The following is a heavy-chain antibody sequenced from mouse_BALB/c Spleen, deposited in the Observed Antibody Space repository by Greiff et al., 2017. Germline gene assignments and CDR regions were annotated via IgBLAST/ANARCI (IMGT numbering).Heavy chain of an antibody. D-gene: IGHD2-2*01. J-gene: IGHJ2*01. Sequence: EVKLMESGGGLVKPGGSLKLSCAASGFTFSSYAMSWVRQTPEKRLEWVASISSGGSTYYPDSVKGRFTISRDNARNILYLQMSSLRSEDTAMYYCARDGYDAYFDYWGQGTTLTVSS. CDR2: ISSGGST. CDR1: GFTFSSYA. CDR3: ARDGYDAYFDY. V-gene: IGHV5-6-5*01.